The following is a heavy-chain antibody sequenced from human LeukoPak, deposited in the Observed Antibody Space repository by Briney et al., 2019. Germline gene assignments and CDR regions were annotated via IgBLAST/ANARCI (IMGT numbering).Heavy chain of an antibody. V-gene: IGHV3-23*01. CDR3: AKGHAYYYGSGSWEWFDP. CDR1: GFTFSSYA. J-gene: IGHJ5*02. CDR2: ISGRGGST. Sequence: GGALRLSCAASGFTFSSYAMSWVRQAPGKGLEWVSAISGRGGSTYYADSVKARFTISRDNSKNTLYLQMNSLRAEDTAVYYCAKGHAYYYGSGSWEWFDPWGQGTLVTVSS. D-gene: IGHD3-10*01.